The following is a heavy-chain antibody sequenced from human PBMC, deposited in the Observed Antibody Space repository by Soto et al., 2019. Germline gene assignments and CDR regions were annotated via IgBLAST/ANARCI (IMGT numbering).Heavy chain of an antibody. CDR2: ISAYNDNT. J-gene: IGHJ3*02. CDR1: GYTFSSYA. V-gene: IGHV1-18*01. D-gene: IGHD2-15*01. CDR3: ARGTGGNWDAFDI. Sequence: QVQLVQSGAEVKKPGASVKVSCKPSGYTFSSYAISWVRQAPGQGLEWMGWISAYNDNTNYVQKLQGRVTMTTDTSTRTDYMELRSLRSDDTAVYYCARGTGGNWDAFDIWGQGTMVTVSS.